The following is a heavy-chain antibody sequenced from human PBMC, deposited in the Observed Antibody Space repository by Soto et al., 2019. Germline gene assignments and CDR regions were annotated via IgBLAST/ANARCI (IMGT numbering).Heavy chain of an antibody. CDR1: GFTFGGLP. V-gene: IGHV3-23*01. J-gene: IGHJ1*01. CDR2: ISGNGDTT. CDR3: AKIRGYDLGSTTFQH. Sequence: EVQLLESGGGLVKLGGSRDPPLEAPGFTFGGLPLGWFPQVQGKGLDWVSAISGNGDTTYYADSVKGRFTISRDISKNTLYLQMNSLRAEDTAVYYCAKIRGYDLGSTTFQHWGQGTLVTVSS. D-gene: IGHD5-12*01.